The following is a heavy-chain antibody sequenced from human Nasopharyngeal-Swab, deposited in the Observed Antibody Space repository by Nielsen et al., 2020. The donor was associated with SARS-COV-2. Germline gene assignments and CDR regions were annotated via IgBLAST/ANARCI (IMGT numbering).Heavy chain of an antibody. Sequence: ASVKVSCKASGYTFTSYAMHWVRQAPGQRLEWMGWINAGNGNTKYSQKFQGRVTITRDTSASTAYMELSSLRSEDTAVYYCAKDSGLLWFGISDYWGQGTLVTVSS. D-gene: IGHD3-10*01. J-gene: IGHJ4*02. CDR3: AKDSGLLWFGISDY. CDR2: INAGNGNT. V-gene: IGHV1-3*01. CDR1: GYTFTSYA.